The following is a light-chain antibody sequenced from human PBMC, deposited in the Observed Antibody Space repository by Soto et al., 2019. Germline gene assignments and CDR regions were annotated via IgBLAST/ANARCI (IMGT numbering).Light chain of an antibody. CDR2: AAS. V-gene: IGKV1-27*01. Sequence: DIQMTQSPSSLSASVGDRVTITCRASQGISNFLAWYQHKPGKVPKLLIYAASTLQSGVPSRFSGSGSGTDFTLTISSLQPEDVATYYCQKYKSAPSITFGGGTKVEIK. J-gene: IGKJ4*01. CDR1: QGISNF. CDR3: QKYKSAPSIT.